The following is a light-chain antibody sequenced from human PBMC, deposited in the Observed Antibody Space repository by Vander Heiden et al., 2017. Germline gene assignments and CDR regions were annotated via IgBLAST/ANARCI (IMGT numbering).Light chain of an antibody. CDR2: AAS. J-gene: IGKJ5*01. CDR1: QSISSY. V-gene: IGKV1-39*01. CDR3: QQCESTSYT. Sequence: DIQMTQSPSSLSASVGDRVTITCRASQSISSYLNWYQQKPGKAPKLRIYAASSLQSGVPSRFSGSGSGTDFTLTISRLQPEDFATYYCQQCESTSYTFGQGTRLEIK.